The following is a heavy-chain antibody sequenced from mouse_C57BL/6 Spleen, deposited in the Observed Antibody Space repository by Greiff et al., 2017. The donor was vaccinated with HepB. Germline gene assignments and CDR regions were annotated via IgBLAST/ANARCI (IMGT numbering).Heavy chain of an antibody. CDR2: IVPGSGST. D-gene: IGHD1-1*01. CDR3: ARCPYYYGSSYDYFDY. V-gene: IGHV1-9*01. J-gene: IGHJ2*01. CDR1: GYTFTGYW. Sequence: VQLQQSGAELMKPGASVKLSCKATGYTFTGYWIEWVKQRPGHGLEWIGEIVPGSGSTNYNEKFKGKATFTADTSSNTAYMQLSSLTTEDSAIYYCARCPYYYGSSYDYFDYWGQGTTLTVSS.